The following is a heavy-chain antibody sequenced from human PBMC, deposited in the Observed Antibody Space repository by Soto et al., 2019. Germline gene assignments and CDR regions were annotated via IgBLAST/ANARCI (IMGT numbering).Heavy chain of an antibody. Sequence: QVQLQESGPGLVKPSGTLSLTCAVSGDSIKTNYWWSWVRQPPGKGLEWIGEVYHHGLTNYNPSLESRVTMSVDTSRNQFSLRLTSVTAADTAIYYCARDAAVPGESDRFDYWGQGTLVTVSS. CDR3: ARDAAVPGESDRFDY. J-gene: IGHJ4*02. CDR1: GDSIKTNYW. CDR2: VYHHGLT. D-gene: IGHD6-19*01. V-gene: IGHV4-4*02.